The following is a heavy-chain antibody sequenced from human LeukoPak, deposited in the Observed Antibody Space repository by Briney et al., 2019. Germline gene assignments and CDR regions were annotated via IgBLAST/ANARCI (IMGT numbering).Heavy chain of an antibody. V-gene: IGHV3-9*01. CDR2: ISWNSGSI. D-gene: IGHD6-19*01. Sequence: GGSLRLSCAASGFTFDDYAMHWVRQAPGKGLEWVSGISWNSGSIGYADSVKGRFTISRDNAKNSLYLQMNSLRAEDTALYYCAKDISPGIAVAGTRYYGMDVWGQGTTVTVSS. CDR3: AKDISPGIAVAGTRYYGMDV. CDR1: GFTFDDYA. J-gene: IGHJ6*02.